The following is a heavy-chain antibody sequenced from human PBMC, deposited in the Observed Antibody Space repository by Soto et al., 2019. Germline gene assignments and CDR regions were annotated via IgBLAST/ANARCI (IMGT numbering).Heavy chain of an antibody. CDR3: ARRGYSYQTQIDY. D-gene: IGHD5-18*01. V-gene: IGHV3-74*01. Sequence: EVQLVESGGGLVQPGGSLRLSCAASGFTFSSYWMHWVRQAPGKGLVWVSRISPDGSSTPYADSVKGRFTISRDNAKNTLYLQMNSLRAEDTAVYYCARRGYSYQTQIDYWGQGTLVTVSS. J-gene: IGHJ4*02. CDR1: GFTFSSYW. CDR2: ISPDGSST.